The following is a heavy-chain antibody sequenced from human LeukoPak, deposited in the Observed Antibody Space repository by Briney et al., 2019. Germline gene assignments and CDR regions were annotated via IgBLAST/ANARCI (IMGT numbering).Heavy chain of an antibody. V-gene: IGHV4-38-2*02. CDR1: GYSISSGYY. D-gene: IGHD3-22*01. CDR2: IYHSGST. J-gene: IGHJ6*03. CDR3: ARARSGYDSSGYPRDYYYYMDV. Sequence: SETLSLTCTVSGYSISSGYYWGWIRQPPGKGLEWIGSIYHSGSTYYNPSLKSRVTISVDTSKNQFSLKLSSVTAADTALYYCARARSGYDSSGYPRDYYYYMDVWGKGTTVTVSS.